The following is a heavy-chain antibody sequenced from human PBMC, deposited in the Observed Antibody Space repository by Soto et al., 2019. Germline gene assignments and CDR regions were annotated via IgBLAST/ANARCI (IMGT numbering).Heavy chain of an antibody. CDR1: GFTFSSYG. Sequence: GGSLRLSCAAFGFTFSSYGMHWAREAPGKGLEWVAVIWYDGSNKYYADSVKGRFTISRDNSKNTLYLQMNSLRAEDTAVYYCAREGIAASAYYYYYMDVWGKGTTVTVS. D-gene: IGHD6-13*01. CDR3: AREGIAASAYYYYYMDV. J-gene: IGHJ6*03. CDR2: IWYDGSNK. V-gene: IGHV3-33*01.